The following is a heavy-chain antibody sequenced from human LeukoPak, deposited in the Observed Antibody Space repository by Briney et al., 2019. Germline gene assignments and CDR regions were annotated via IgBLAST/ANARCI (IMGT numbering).Heavy chain of an antibody. J-gene: IGHJ4*02. CDR2: INPNSGGT. CDR1: GYTFTGYY. Sequence: ASVKVSRKASGYTFTGYYMHWVRQAPGQGLEWMGWINPNSGGTNYAQKFQGRVTMTRDTSISTAYMELSRLRSDDTAVYYCARDAGDSGYDYSFDYWGQGTLVTVSS. V-gene: IGHV1-2*02. CDR3: ARDAGDSGYDYSFDY. D-gene: IGHD5-12*01.